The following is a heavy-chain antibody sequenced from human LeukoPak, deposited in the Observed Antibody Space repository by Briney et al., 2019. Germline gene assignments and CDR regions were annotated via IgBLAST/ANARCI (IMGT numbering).Heavy chain of an antibody. V-gene: IGHV3-74*01. D-gene: IGHD3-22*01. J-gene: IGHJ2*01. Sequence: GGSLRLSCAASVFIFSNYWMRWVRQAPGKGLVCVSRLNSDGSSTIYSDSLKGGFTIPRDNVKNTLYLQMNSLRDEDTAVYYCAKPSLYYNDTSGYYRSWYFDLWGRGTLVTVSS. CDR2: LNSDGSST. CDR1: VFIFSNYW. CDR3: AKPSLYYNDTSGYYRSWYFDL.